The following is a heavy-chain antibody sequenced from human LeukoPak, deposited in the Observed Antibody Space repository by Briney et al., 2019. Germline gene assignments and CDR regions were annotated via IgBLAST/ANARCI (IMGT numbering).Heavy chain of an antibody. CDR1: GGSISSGGYY. Sequence: SQTLSLTCTVSGGSISSGGYYWSWIRQHPGKGLEWIGYIYYSGSTYYNPSLKSRVTISVDTSKNQFSLKLSSVTAADTAVYYCARYCSSTSCYDYDAFDIWGQGTMVTVSS. CDR3: ARYCSSTSCYDYDAFDI. CDR2: IYYSGST. D-gene: IGHD2-2*01. V-gene: IGHV4-30-4*08. J-gene: IGHJ3*02.